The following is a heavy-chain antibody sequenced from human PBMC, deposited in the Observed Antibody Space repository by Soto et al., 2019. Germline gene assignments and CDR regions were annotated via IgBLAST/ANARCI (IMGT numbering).Heavy chain of an antibody. V-gene: IGHV1-8*01. D-gene: IGHD5-12*01. J-gene: IGHJ6*02. CDR3: ARGGTKVRRWLQLGVYYYYGMDV. CDR1: GYTFTSYD. CDR2: MNPNSGNT. Sequence: QVQLVQSGAEVKKPGASVKVSCKASGYTFTSYDINWVRQATGQGLEWMGWMNPNSGNTGYAQKFQGRVTMTRNTSISTAYMEPSSLRSEDTAVYYCARGGTKVRRWLQLGVYYYYGMDVWGQGTTVTVSS.